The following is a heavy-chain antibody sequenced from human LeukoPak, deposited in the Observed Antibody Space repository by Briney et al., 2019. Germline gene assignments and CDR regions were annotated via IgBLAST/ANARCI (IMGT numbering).Heavy chain of an antibody. D-gene: IGHD2-15*01. J-gene: IGHJ4*02. Sequence: PSETLSLTCTVFGGSISSSSYYWGWIRQPPGKGLEWIGSIYYSGSTYYNPSLKSRVTISVDTSKNQFSLKLSSVTAADTAVYHCATTYCSGGSCYEWHFDYWGQGTLVTVSS. CDR1: GGSISSSSYY. CDR3: ATTYCSGGSCYEWHFDY. CDR2: IYYSGST. V-gene: IGHV4-39*07.